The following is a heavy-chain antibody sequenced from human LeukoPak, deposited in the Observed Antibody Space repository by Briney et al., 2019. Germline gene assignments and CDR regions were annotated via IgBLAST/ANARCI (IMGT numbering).Heavy chain of an antibody. CDR3: ARRRHYYGSGSYSPYNYFDY. J-gene: IGHJ4*02. CDR1: GGSFSGYY. V-gene: IGHV4-34*01. D-gene: IGHD3-10*01. Sequence: ASETLSLTCAVYGGSFSGYYWSWIRQPPGKGLEWIGEINHSGSTNYNPSLKSRVTISVDTSKNQFSLKLSSVTAADTAVYYCARRRHYYGSGSYSPYNYFDYWGQGTLVTVSS. CDR2: INHSGST.